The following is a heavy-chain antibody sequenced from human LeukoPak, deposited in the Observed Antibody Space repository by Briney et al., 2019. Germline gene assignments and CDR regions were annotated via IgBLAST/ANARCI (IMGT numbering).Heavy chain of an antibody. D-gene: IGHD4/OR15-4a*01. CDR3: ATDDYGAFDY. J-gene: IGHJ4*02. CDR2: IRSDGYHT. V-gene: IGHV3-30*02. Sequence: PGGSLRLSCAASGFTFSSYGMHWVRQAPGKGLEWVAFIRSDGYHTYYADSVKGRFTITRDNSKNSLFLQMHSLRAEDTAVYYCATDDYGAFDYWGQGTLVTVSS. CDR1: GFTFSSYG.